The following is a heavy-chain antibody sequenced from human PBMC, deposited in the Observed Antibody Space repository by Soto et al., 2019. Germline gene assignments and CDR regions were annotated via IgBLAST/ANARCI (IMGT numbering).Heavy chain of an antibody. D-gene: IGHD3-22*01. CDR3: AKVGYYDSNGHNWFDH. J-gene: IGHJ5*02. V-gene: IGHV3-23*01. Sequence: PWGSRRLSCAVSGFTFSSYVMSWVRQAPGKGLEWVSAISGSVGRTYYADSVKGRFTISRDNSKNTLYLQMNSLRADDTAVYYCAKVGYYDSNGHNWFDHLGKGNMVTVSS. CDR1: GFTFSSYV. CDR2: ISGSVGRT.